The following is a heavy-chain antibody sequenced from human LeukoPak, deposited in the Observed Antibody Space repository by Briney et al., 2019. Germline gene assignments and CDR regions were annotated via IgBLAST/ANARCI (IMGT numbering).Heavy chain of an antibody. J-gene: IGHJ4*02. CDR3: ARWSYGDYYFDY. CDR1: GGSISSGGYS. CDR2: IYHSGST. V-gene: IGHV4-30-2*01. D-gene: IGHD4-17*01. Sequence: SQTLSLTCAVSGGSISSGGYSWSWIRQPPGTGLEWIGYIYHSGSTYYNPSLKSRVTISVDRSKNQFSLKLSSVTAADTAVYYCARWSYGDYYFDYWGQGTLVTVSS.